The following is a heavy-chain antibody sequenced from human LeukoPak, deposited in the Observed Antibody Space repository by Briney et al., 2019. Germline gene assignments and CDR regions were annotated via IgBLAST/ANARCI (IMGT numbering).Heavy chain of an antibody. D-gene: IGHD5-24*01. V-gene: IGHV3-64*01. Sequence: TGGSLRLSCAASGFTFSSYAMHWVRQAPGKGLEYVSAISSNGGSTYYANSVKGRFTISRDNSKNTLYLQMGSLRAEDMAVYYCARGLGRWLHSNWFDPWGQGTLVTVSS. CDR1: GFTFSSYA. CDR3: ARGLGRWLHSNWFDP. J-gene: IGHJ5*02. CDR2: ISSNGGST.